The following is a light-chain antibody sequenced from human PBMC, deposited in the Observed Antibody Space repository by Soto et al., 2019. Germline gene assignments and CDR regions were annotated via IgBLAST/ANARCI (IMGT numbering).Light chain of an antibody. CDR3: QQYNNYPRT. Sequence: DIPMTQSPSTLSASVGDRVTITCRASQIISTWLAWYQQKPGKAPKLLIYKASSLESGVPSRFSGSGSGTEFTLTISSLQPDDFATYYCQQYNNYPRTFGGGTEVEIK. V-gene: IGKV1-5*03. CDR2: KAS. J-gene: IGKJ4*01. CDR1: QIISTW.